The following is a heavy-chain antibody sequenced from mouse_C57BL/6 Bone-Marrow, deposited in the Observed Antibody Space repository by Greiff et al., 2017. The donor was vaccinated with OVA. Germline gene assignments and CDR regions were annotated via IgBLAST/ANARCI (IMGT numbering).Heavy chain of an antibody. V-gene: IGHV1-15*01. CDR3: YYYGSSYGYFDV. CDR2: IDPETGGT. D-gene: IGHD1-1*01. CDR1: GYTFTDYE. Sequence: VQLQQSGAELVRPGASVTLSCKASGYTFTDYEMHWVKQTPVHGLEWIGAIDPETGGTAYNQKFKGKAILTADKSSSTAYMELRSLTSEDSAVYYIYYYGSSYGYFDVWGTGTTVTVSS. J-gene: IGHJ1*03.